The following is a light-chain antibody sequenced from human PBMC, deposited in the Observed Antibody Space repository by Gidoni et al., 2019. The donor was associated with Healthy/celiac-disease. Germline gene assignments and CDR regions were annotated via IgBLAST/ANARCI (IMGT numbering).Light chain of an antibody. V-gene: IGLV3-19*01. J-gene: IGLJ2*01. CDR3: NSRDSSGNHPVVV. CDR1: SLRSYY. CDR2: GKN. Sequence: SSELTQDPAVSVALGQTLRITCQGDSLRSYYASWYQQKPGQAPVLVIYGKNNRPSGIPDRFSGSSSGNTASLTITGAQAEDEADYYCNSRDSSGNHPVVVFGGGTKLTVL.